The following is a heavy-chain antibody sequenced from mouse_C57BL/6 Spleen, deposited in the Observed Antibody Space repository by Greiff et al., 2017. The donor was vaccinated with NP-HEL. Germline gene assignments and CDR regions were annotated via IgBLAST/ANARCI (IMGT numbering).Heavy chain of an antibody. CDR1: GFNIKDYY. J-gene: IGHJ3*01. V-gene: IGHV14-2*01. CDR2: IDPEDGET. Sequence: EVQLQQSGAELVKPGASVKLSCTASGFNIKDYYMHWVKQRTEQGLAWIGRIDPEDGETKYAPKFQGKATITADTSANTAYLQLSSLTSEDTAVYYGARSHMDEYDWFAYWGQGTRVTVAA. D-gene: IGHD2-4*01. CDR3: ARSHMDEYDWFAY.